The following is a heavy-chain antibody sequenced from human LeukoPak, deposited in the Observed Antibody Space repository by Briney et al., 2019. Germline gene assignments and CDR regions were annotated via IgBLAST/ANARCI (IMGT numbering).Heavy chain of an antibody. D-gene: IGHD6-19*01. CDR1: GGTFSSYA. Sequence: SCKASGGTFSSYAMSWVRQAPGKGLEWVSAISGSGGSTYYADSVKGRFTISRDNSKNTLYLQMNSLRAEDTAVYYCAKSPPRENSGPFGDIWGQGTMVTVSS. CDR3: AKSPPRENSGPFGDI. CDR2: ISGSGGST. J-gene: IGHJ3*02. V-gene: IGHV3-23*01.